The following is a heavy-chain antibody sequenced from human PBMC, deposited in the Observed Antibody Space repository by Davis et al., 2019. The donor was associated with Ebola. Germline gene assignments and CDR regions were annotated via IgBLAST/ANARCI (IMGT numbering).Heavy chain of an antibody. Sequence: PSETLSLTCTVSGGSIHTSDYYWGWIRQPPGKGLEWIGSINYSGSTYYNPSLKSRVTISADTSKNQFSLHLRSVTAADTAVYFCARFGHGAYWGQGTLVTVSS. CDR3: ARFGHGAY. V-gene: IGHV4-39*07. CDR1: GGSIHTSDYY. J-gene: IGHJ4*02. D-gene: IGHD3-16*01. CDR2: INYSGST.